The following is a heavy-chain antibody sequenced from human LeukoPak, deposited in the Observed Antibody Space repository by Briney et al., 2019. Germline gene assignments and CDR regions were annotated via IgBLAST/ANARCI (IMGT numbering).Heavy chain of an antibody. CDR3: ARAPSDIGGYYPEYFRH. J-gene: IGHJ1*01. CDR2: IKSDGST. D-gene: IGHD3-22*01. Sequence: GGSLRLSCAASGFTFSCYWMHWVRQAPGKGLEWVSRIKSDGSTRYADSVKGRFTVSRDNAKNTVCLQMNSLRAEDTGVYYCARAPSDIGGYYPEYFRHWGQGTLVIVSS. CDR1: GFTFSCYW. V-gene: IGHV3-74*01.